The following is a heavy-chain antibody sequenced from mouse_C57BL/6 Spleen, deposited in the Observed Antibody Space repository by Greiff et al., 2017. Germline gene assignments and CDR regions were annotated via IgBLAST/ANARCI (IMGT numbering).Heavy chain of an antibody. CDR3: ARELLRQGWYFDV. J-gene: IGHJ1*03. D-gene: IGHD1-2*01. CDR1: GFTFSDYG. V-gene: IGHV5-17*01. CDR2: ISSGSSTI. Sequence: EVQGVESGGGLVKPGGSLKLSCAASGFTFSDYGMHWVRQAPEKGLEWVAYISSGSSTIYYADTVKGRFTISRDNAKTTLFLQMTSLRSEDTSMYYCARELLRQGWYFDVWGTGTTVTVSS.